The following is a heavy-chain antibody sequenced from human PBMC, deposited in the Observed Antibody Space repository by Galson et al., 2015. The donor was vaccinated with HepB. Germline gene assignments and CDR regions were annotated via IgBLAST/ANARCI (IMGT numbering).Heavy chain of an antibody. Sequence: SVKVSCKASGYTFSDYYMHWVRQAPGQGLQWMGVINPSGGGTSYAQKFQGRVTLTRDTSTSTVYMELTSLRSDDTAVYYCARARGYATGNPFDCWGQGTLVTVSS. CDR1: GYTFSDYY. CDR2: INPSGGGT. J-gene: IGHJ4*02. CDR3: ARARGYATGNPFDC. D-gene: IGHD2-2*01. V-gene: IGHV1-46*01.